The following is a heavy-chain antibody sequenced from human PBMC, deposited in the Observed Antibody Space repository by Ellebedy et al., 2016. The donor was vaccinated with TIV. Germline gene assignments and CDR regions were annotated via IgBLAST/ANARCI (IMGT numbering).Heavy chain of an antibody. CDR2: VAGSGSAT. CDR3: ARDPVGVGPAFDV. Sequence: GESLKISCAASGFTFSSFGMSWVRQAPGKGLEWVSTVAGSGSATYYADSVRGRFTISRDKSKDTLFLQMNSLRAEDTAIYFCARDPVGVGPAFDVWGQGTMVTVSS. V-gene: IGHV3-23*01. D-gene: IGHD4-23*01. CDR1: GFTFSSFG. J-gene: IGHJ3*01.